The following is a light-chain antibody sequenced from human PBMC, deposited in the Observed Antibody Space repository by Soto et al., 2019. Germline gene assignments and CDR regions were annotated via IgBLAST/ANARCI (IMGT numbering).Light chain of an antibody. CDR1: QGIGNG. J-gene: IGKJ1*01. V-gene: IGKV1-17*01. Sequence: DIQMTQSPSSLSASVGDRVTITCRASQGIGNGLGWFQQKPGRAPKRLMYAASSLESGVPPRFSGSGSGTEFTLTISSLQPEDFATYYCLQHNIYPRTFGQGTKVEIK. CDR2: AAS. CDR3: LQHNIYPRT.